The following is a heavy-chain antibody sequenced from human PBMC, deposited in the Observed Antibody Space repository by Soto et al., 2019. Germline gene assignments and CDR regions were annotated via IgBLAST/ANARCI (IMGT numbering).Heavy chain of an antibody. Sequence: QVQLVQSGAEVKKPGSSVKVSCKASGGTFSSYTISWVRQAPGQGLEWMGRIIPILGIANYAQKFQGRVTITADKSTSTAYMELSSLRSEDTAVYYCSRFYYYDSSGYFDYWGQGTLVTVSS. D-gene: IGHD3-22*01. V-gene: IGHV1-69*02. CDR3: SRFYYYDSSGYFDY. J-gene: IGHJ4*02. CDR1: GGTFSSYT. CDR2: IIPILGIA.